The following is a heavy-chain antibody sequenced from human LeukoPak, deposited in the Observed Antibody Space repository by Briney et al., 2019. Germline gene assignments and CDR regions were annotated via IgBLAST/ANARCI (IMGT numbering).Heavy chain of an antibody. D-gene: IGHD3-9*01. CDR1: GFTFSSYS. J-gene: IGHJ6*02. Sequence: GGSLRLSCAASGFTFSSYSMNWVRQAPGKGLEWVSSISSSSSYIYYADSVKGRFTISRDNAKNSLYLQMNSLRAEDTAVYYCAKDSPLGYFDWASRLGMDVWGQGTTVTVSS. CDR3: AKDSPLGYFDWASRLGMDV. V-gene: IGHV3-21*01. CDR2: ISSSSSYI.